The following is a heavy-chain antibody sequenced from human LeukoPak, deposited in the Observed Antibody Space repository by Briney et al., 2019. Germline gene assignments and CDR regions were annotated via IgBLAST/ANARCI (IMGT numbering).Heavy chain of an antibody. CDR3: ARQTGATTTGGYYFDH. CDR1: GFTFSSYW. Sequence: GGSLRLSCAASGFTFSSYWMYWVRQAPGKGLVWVSRINTDGSSTSYADSVKGRFSVSRDNAKNTLDLQMNSLRADDTAVYYCARQTGATTTGGYYFDHWGQGTLVTVSS. D-gene: IGHD1-26*01. V-gene: IGHV3-74*01. J-gene: IGHJ4*02. CDR2: INTDGSST.